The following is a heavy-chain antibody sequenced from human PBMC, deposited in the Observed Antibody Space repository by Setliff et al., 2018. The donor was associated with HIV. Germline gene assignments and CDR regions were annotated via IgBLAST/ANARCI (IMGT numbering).Heavy chain of an antibody. CDR2: IFYFGSV. CDR1: GGSFNTRRTK. D-gene: IGHD1-26*01. V-gene: IGHV4-39*07. CDR3: VRELLGSGGTVPEVNFFDS. Sequence: SETLSLTCRVSGGSFNTRRTKWGRIRQSPGKGLEWIGSIFYFGSVTYNPSLKSRPLISIDTSKTQFSLNLRSVTAADTAVYYCVRELLGSGGTVPEVNFFDSWGQGTLVTVSS. J-gene: IGHJ5*01.